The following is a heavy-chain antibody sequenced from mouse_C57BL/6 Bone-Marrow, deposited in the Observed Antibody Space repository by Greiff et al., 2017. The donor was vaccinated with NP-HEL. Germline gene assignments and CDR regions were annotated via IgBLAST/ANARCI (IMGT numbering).Heavy chain of an antibody. CDR2: INPNNGGT. V-gene: IGHV1-26*01. Sequence: EVQLQQSGPELVKPGASVKISCKASGYTFTDYYMNWVKQSHGKSLEWIGDINPNNGGTSYNQKFKGKATLTVDKSSSTAYMELRSLTSEDSAVYYCARWVDSSGYETWFAYWGQGTLVTVSA. D-gene: IGHD3-2*02. CDR3: ARWVDSSGYETWFAY. CDR1: GYTFTDYY. J-gene: IGHJ3*01.